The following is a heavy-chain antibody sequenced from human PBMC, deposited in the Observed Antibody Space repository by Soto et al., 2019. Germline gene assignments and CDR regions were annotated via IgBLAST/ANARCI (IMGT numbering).Heavy chain of an antibody. J-gene: IGHJ4*02. Sequence: GGSLRLSCVASGFAFSSYAMGWVRQAPGKGLEWVSAIGFGGGTYYADSVKGRFTISRDNSENTLYLQVSSLRAEDTAVYYCVRVIPAVRILDYWGQGTLVTVSS. V-gene: IGHV3-23*01. CDR2: IGFGGGT. D-gene: IGHD6-6*01. CDR1: GFAFSSYA. CDR3: VRVIPAVRILDY.